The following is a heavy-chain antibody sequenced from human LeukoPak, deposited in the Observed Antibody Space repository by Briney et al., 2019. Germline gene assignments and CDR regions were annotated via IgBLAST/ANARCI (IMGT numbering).Heavy chain of an antibody. D-gene: IGHD3-10*01. Sequence: GGSLRPSCAASGFTFTHYAMNWVRQAPSKGLEWLSYITYNSDAIYYADSVKGRFTVSRDNAKNSIYVQMNNLRAEDTAVYYCVRDRAAPDSWGQGTLDTVSS. CDR1: GFTFTHYA. V-gene: IGHV3-48*04. J-gene: IGHJ4*02. CDR3: VRDRAAPDS. CDR2: ITYNSDAI.